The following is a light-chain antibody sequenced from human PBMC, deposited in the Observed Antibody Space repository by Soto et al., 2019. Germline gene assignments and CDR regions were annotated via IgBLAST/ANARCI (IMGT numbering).Light chain of an antibody. CDR2: EVS. V-gene: IGLV2-14*01. CDR1: SSDVGASNY. J-gene: IGLJ2*01. CDR3: SSYTRTTHVV. Sequence: QSALTQPASVSGSPGQSITISCTGTSSDVGASNYVSWYRHHPGKAPKLMIYEVSNRPSGVSNRFSGSKSDYTASLTISGLQADDEADYYCSSYTRTTHVVFGGGTKLTVL.